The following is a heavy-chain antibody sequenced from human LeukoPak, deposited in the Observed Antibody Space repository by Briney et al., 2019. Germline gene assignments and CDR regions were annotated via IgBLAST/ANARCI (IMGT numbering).Heavy chain of an antibody. CDR1: GFTVSTNY. D-gene: IGHD4-17*01. CDR2: ISYDGSNK. Sequence: GGSLRLSCAASGFTVSTNYVSWVRQAPGKGLEWVAVISYDGSNKYYADSVKGRFTISRDNSKNTLYLQMNSLRAEDTAVHYCAKGIGDYGDYFDYWGQGTLVTVSS. CDR3: AKGIGDYGDYFDY. J-gene: IGHJ4*02. V-gene: IGHV3-30*18.